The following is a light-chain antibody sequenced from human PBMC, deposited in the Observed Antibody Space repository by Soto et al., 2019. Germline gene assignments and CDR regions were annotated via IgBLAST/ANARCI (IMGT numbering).Light chain of an antibody. V-gene: IGKV3-20*01. J-gene: IGKJ1*01. CDR2: GAS. Sequence: EFVLTQSPGTLSLSPGERATLSCRASQSVTNNYLAWFQQKPGQAPRLLMYGASSRATGIPDRFSGSGSGTDFTLTITRLEPEDFAVYYCQQYASSRTFGQGTKVDIK. CDR3: QQYASSRT. CDR1: QSVTNNY.